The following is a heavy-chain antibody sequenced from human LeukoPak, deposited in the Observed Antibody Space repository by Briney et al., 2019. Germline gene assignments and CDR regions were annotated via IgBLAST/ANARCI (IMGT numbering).Heavy chain of an antibody. J-gene: IGHJ4*02. CDR2: INHSGST. Sequence: SETLSLTCAVYGGSFSGYYWSWIRQPPGKGLEWIGEINHSGSTNYNPSLKSRVTISVDTSKNQFSLKLSSVTAADTAVYYCAREGWPDRRVDYWGQGTLVTVSS. V-gene: IGHV4-34*01. CDR1: GGSFSGYY. CDR3: AREGWPDRRVDY. D-gene: IGHD1-14*01.